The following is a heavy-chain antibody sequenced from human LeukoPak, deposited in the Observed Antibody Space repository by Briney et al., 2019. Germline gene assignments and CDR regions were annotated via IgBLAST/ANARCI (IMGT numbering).Heavy chain of an antibody. J-gene: IGHJ4*02. CDR3: ARGSYYDSSGYYYFDY. Sequence: ASVKVSCKASGYTFTSYGISWVRQAPGQGLEWMGWISAYNGNTNYAQKLQGRDTMTTDTSTSTAYMELRSLRSDDTAVYYCARGSYYDSSGYYYFDYWGQETLVTVSS. D-gene: IGHD3-22*01. CDR2: ISAYNGNT. CDR1: GYTFTSYG. V-gene: IGHV1-18*01.